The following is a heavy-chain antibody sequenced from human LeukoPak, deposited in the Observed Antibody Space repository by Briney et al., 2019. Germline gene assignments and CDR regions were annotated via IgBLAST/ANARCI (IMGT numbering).Heavy chain of an antibody. CDR3: ARMGSYCGSTSCPFDP. Sequence: SGPALVKPTQTLTLTCTFSGFSLSTRGMCVSWIRQPPGRALEWLARIDWDDNKYYSTSLKTRLTVSKDTSKNQVVLTMTNMDPVDTATYYCARMGSYCGSTSCPFDPWGQGTLVTVSS. CDR2: IDWDDNK. J-gene: IGHJ5*02. CDR1: GFSLSTRGMC. V-gene: IGHV2-70*11. D-gene: IGHD2-2*01.